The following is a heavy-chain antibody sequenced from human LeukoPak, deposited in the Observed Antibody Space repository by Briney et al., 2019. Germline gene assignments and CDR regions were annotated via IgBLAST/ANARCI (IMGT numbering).Heavy chain of an antibody. CDR2: IRYDGSNK. V-gene: IGHV3-30*02. J-gene: IGHJ6*03. D-gene: IGHD2-2*01. CDR1: GFTFSSYG. Sequence: GGSLRLSCAASGFTFSSYGMHWVRQAPGKGLEWVAFIRYDGSNKYYADSVKGRFTISRDNSKNTLYLQMNSLRAEDTAVYYCAKLGRVVAVPAAQHDYYYMDVWGKGTTVTVSS. CDR3: AKLGRVVAVPAAQHDYYYMDV.